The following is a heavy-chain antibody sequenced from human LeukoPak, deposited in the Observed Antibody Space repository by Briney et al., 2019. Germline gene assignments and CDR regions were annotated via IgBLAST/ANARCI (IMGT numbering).Heavy chain of an antibody. Sequence: ASVKVSCKASGYTFTSYDINWVRQATGQGLEWMGWMNPNSGNTGYAQKFQGRVTMTRSTSISTAYMELSSLRSEDTAVYYCARARSGSYYNNWFDPWGQGTLVTVSS. CDR3: ARARSGSYYNNWFDP. CDR2: MNPNSGNT. J-gene: IGHJ5*02. CDR1: GYTFTSYD. D-gene: IGHD3-10*01. V-gene: IGHV1-8*01.